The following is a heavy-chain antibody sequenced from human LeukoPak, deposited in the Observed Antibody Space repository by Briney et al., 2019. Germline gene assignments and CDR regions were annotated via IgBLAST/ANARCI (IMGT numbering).Heavy chain of an antibody. J-gene: IGHJ3*02. CDR1: GFTFSSYS. D-gene: IGHD3-10*01. CDR2: ISSSSSYI. Sequence: PGGSLGLSCAASGFTFSSYSMNWVRQAPGKGLEWVSSISSSSSYIYYADSVKGRFTISRDNAKNSLYLQMNSLRAEDTAVYYCARDMVRGVQDAFDIWGQGTMVTVSS. CDR3: ARDMVRGVQDAFDI. V-gene: IGHV3-21*01.